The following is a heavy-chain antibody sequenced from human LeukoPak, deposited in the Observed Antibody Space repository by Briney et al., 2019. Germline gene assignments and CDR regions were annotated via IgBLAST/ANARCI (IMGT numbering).Heavy chain of an antibody. CDR2: IYSGGST. J-gene: IGHJ5*02. D-gene: IGHD3-9*01. V-gene: IGHV3-66*01. CDR3: SRVQTRDYDMPFDP. CDR1: GFTVSSNY. Sequence: GGSLRLSCAASGFTVSSNYMSWVRQAPGKGLEWVSVIYSGGSTYYADSVKGRFTISRDNSKNTLYLQMNSLRAEDTAVYYFSRVQTRDYDMPFDPWGQGTLVTVSS.